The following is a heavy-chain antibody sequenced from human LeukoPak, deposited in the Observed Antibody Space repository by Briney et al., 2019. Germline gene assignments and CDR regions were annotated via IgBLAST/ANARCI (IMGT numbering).Heavy chain of an antibody. J-gene: IGHJ4*02. CDR1: GFTFSSYS. D-gene: IGHD5-12*01. V-gene: IGHV3-48*04. CDR2: ISSSSSTI. CDR3: AREWGIVATAYFDY. Sequence: PGGSLRLSCAASGFTFSSYSMNWVRQAPGKGLEWVSYISSSSSTIYYADSVKGRFTISRDNAKNSLYLQMNSLRAEDTAVYYCAREWGIVATAYFDYWGQGTLVTVSS.